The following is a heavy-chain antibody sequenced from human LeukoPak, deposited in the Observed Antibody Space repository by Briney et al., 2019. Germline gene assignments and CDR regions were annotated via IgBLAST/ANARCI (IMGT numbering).Heavy chain of an antibody. CDR2: IYYSGST. CDR1: GGSISSGGYY. V-gene: IGHV4-31*03. D-gene: IGHD1-26*01. J-gene: IGHJ4*02. Sequence: SETLSLTCTVSGGSISSGGYYWSWIRQHPGKGLEWIGYIYYSGSTYYNPSLKSRVTISVDTSKNQFSLKLSSVTAADTAVYYCARGSGSYYRLFDYWGQGTLVTVSS. CDR3: ARGSGSYYRLFDY.